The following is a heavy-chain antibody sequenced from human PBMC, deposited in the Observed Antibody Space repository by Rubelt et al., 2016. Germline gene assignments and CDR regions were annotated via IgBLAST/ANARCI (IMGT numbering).Heavy chain of an antibody. D-gene: IGHD3-3*01. V-gene: IGHV1-24*01. CDR3: ARDRGNYDFWSGLGCFDY. CDR1: GYTLTELS. Sequence: QVQLVQSGAEVKKPGASVKVSCKVSGYTLTELSMHWVRQAPGKGLEWMGGFDPEDGETIYAQKFQGRVTMTEVTSTDTAYMERSSLRSEDTAVYYCARDRGNYDFWSGLGCFDYWGQGTLVTVSS. J-gene: IGHJ4*02. CDR2: FDPEDGET.